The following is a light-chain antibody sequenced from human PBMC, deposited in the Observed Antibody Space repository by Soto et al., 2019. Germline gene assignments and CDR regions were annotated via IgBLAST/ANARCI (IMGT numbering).Light chain of an antibody. J-gene: IGLJ3*02. CDR2: VKSDGSH. V-gene: IGLV4-69*01. Sequence: QSVLTQSPSASASLGASVKLTCTLSSGHSDYAIAWHQQQPEKGPRFLMKVKSDGSHNKGDGIADRFSGSSSGAERYLTISSLQSEDEADYYCQTWGTGFRVFGGGTQLTVL. CDR3: QTWGTGFRV. CDR1: SGHSDYA.